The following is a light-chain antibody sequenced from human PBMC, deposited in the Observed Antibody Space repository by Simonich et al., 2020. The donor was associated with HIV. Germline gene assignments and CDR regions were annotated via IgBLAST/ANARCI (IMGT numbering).Light chain of an antibody. V-gene: IGKV4-1*01. CDR3: QQYYSTPPT. J-gene: IGKJ1*01. Sequence: IVMTQSPDSLAVSLGERATVNCRSSRSVLYSSNNKNYLAWYQQKPGQPPKLLIYLASTRESGVPDRFRASGSGTDFTLTISSLQAEDVAIYYCQQYYSTPPTFGQGTKVEIK. CDR2: LAS. CDR1: RSVLYSSNNKNY.